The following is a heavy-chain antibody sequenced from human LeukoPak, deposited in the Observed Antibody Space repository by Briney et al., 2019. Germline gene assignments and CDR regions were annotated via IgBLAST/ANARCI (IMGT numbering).Heavy chain of an antibody. Sequence: PSETLSLTCAVSDYSISSGYYWGWIRQPPAKGLEWIGSIYHSGSTYYNPSLKSRVTISVDTSKNQFSLKLSSVTAADTAVYYCARFPTIFGVVIKRSYFDYWGQGTLVTVSS. CDR1: DYSISSGYY. CDR3: ARFPTIFGVVIKRSYFDY. D-gene: IGHD3-3*01. CDR2: IYHSGST. J-gene: IGHJ4*02. V-gene: IGHV4-38-2*01.